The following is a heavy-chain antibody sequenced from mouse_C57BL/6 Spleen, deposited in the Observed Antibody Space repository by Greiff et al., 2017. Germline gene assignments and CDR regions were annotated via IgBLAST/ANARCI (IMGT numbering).Heavy chain of an antibody. CDR3: AREDAYAMDY. CDR2: IYPGDGYT. CDR1: GYAFSSYW. V-gene: IGHV1-80*01. Sequence: VQLQQSGAELVKPGASVKISCKASGYAFSSYWMNWVQQRPGKGLEWIGQIYPGDGYTNYNGKFKGKATMTTDKSSSTAYMQLSSLTSEDSAVYYCAREDAYAMDYWGQGTSVTVSS. J-gene: IGHJ4*01.